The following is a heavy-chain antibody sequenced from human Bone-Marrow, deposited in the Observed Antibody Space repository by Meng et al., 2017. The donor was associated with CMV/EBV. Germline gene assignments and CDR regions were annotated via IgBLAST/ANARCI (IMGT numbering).Heavy chain of an antibody. CDR2: INQSGST. CDR3: ARGRSIVGATYIDY. D-gene: IGHD1-26*01. CDR1: GGSISSGTYY. V-gene: IGHV4-39*07. J-gene: IGHJ4*02. Sequence: GSLRLSCNVSGGSISSGTYYWGWIRQTPGKGLEWIGEINQSGSTNYNPSLKSRVAISLGTSGNQFSLKVNSVTAADTAVYYCARGRSIVGATYIDYWGQGTLVTVSS.